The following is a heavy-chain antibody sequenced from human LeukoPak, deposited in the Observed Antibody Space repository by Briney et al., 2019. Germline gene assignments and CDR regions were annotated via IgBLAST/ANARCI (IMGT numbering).Heavy chain of an antibody. CDR3: ARGDHITISPFDP. D-gene: IGHD3-3*01. CDR2: ISYDGSNK. CDR1: GFTFSSYA. J-gene: IGHJ5*02. V-gene: IGHV3-30*04. Sequence: GGSLRLSCAASGFTFSSYAMHWVRQAPGKGLEWVAVISYDGSNKYYADSVKGRFTISRDNSKNTLYLQMNSLRAEGTAVYYCARGDHITISPFDPWGQGTLVTVSS.